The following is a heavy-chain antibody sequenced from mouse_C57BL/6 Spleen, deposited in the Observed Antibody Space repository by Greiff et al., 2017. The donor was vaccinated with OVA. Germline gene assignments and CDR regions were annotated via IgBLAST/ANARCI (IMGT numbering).Heavy chain of an antibody. CDR1: GFTFSDYG. Sequence: EVKLMESGGGLVKPGGSLKLSCAASGFTFSDYGMHWVRQAPEKGLEWVAYISSGSSTIYYADTVKGRFTISRDNAKNTLFLQMTSLRSKDTAMYYCARYYDYDLAWFAYWGQGTLVTVSA. D-gene: IGHD2-4*01. V-gene: IGHV5-17*01. CDR2: ISSGSSTI. J-gene: IGHJ3*01. CDR3: ARYYDYDLAWFAY.